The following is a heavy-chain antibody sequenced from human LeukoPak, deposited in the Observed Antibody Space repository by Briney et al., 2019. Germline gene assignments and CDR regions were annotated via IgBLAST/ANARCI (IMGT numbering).Heavy chain of an antibody. Sequence: PSETLSLTCAVYGGSFSGYYWSWIRQPPGKGLEWIGEINHSGSTNYNPSLKSRVTISVDTSKNQFSLKLSSVTAGDTAVYYCARVHPIVVVVAATYYYYYGMDVWGQGTTVTVSS. CDR1: GGSFSGYY. D-gene: IGHD2-15*01. CDR3: ARVHPIVVVVAATYYYYYGMDV. V-gene: IGHV4-34*01. CDR2: INHSGST. J-gene: IGHJ6*02.